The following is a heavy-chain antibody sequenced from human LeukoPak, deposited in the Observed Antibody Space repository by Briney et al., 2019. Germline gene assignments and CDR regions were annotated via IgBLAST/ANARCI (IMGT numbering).Heavy chain of an antibody. J-gene: IGHJ5*02. Sequence: SETLSLTCAVYGGSFSGYYWSWIRQPPGKGLEWIGGINHSGSTNYNPSLKSRVTISVDTSKNQFSLKLSSVTAADTAVYYCARSARYCSFPRGWFDPWGQGTLVTVSS. D-gene: IGHD6-19*01. V-gene: IGHV4-34*01. CDR2: INHSGST. CDR3: ARSARYCSFPRGWFDP. CDR1: GGSFSGYY.